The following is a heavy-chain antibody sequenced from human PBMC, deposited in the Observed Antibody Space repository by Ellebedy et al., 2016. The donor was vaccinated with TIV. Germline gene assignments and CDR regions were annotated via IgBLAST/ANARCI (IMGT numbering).Heavy chain of an antibody. D-gene: IGHD6-19*01. Sequence: GGSLRLXXAASGFTFSSYWMHWVRHPPGKGLLWVSRIDSDGSNIDYADSVKGRFTLSRDNAKSTVYLQMNSLRVDDTAVYYCARGGMYVSGWLGVWGQGTLVTVSS. CDR2: IDSDGSNI. CDR3: ARGGMYVSGWLGV. CDR1: GFTFSSYW. V-gene: IGHV3-74*01. J-gene: IGHJ4*02.